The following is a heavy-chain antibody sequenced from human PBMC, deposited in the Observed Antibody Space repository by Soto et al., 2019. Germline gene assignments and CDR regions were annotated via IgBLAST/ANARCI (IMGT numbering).Heavy chain of an antibody. CDR3: ARDLMSGSYPFDY. J-gene: IGHJ4*02. CDR2: IWYDGSNK. Sequence: GGSLRLSCAASGFTFSSYGMHWVRQAPGKGLEWVAVIWYDGSNKYYADSVKGRFTISRDNSKNTLYLQMNSLRAEDTAVYYCARDLMSGSYPFDYWGQGTLVTVSS. CDR1: GFTFSSYG. D-gene: IGHD1-26*01. V-gene: IGHV3-33*01.